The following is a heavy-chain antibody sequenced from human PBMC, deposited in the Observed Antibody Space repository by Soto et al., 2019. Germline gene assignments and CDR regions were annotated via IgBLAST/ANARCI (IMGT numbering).Heavy chain of an antibody. Sequence: TLALTCTVSGASIRTCGYYWSWIRQRPGKGLEWIAYIFYTGSAYYNPSLEGRLSISIYRSKNQFSLELRSVSVADTAVYYCARDLKDYPKIWGNGTRDNVSS. J-gene: IGHJ4*01. D-gene: IGHD4-17*01. V-gene: IGHV4-31*03. CDR1: GASIRTCGYY. CDR2: IFYTGSA. CDR3: ARDLKDYPKI.